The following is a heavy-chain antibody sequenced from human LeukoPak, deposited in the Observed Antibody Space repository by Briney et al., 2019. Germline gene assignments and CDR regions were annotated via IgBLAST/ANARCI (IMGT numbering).Heavy chain of an antibody. CDR3: AKYVCSSTSCYRSFDY. CDR2: INDIRGST. Sequence: PGGSLRLSCAASGFTFSSYAMSWVRQAPGKGLEWVSVINDIRGSTYYADSVKGRFTISRDNSKNTLYLQMNSLRAEDTAVYYCAKYVCSSTSCYRSFDYWGQGTLVTVSS. V-gene: IGHV3-23*01. D-gene: IGHD2-2*01. J-gene: IGHJ4*02. CDR1: GFTFSSYA.